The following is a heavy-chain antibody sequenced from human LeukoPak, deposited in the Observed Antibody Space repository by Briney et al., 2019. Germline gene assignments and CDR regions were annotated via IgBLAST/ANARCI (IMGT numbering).Heavy chain of an antibody. V-gene: IGHV3-21*01. D-gene: IGHD3-22*01. Sequence: GGSLRLSCAASGFTFSSYSFNWVRQAPGKGLEWVSSINTVSSYIYYADSVRGRFTISRDNAENSLWLQMNSLRAEDSAVYYCARLRRNSDRSGFYYYYDNWGQGTLATVS. CDR3: ARLRRNSDRSGFYYYYDN. CDR1: GFTFSSYS. J-gene: IGHJ4*02. CDR2: INTVSSYI.